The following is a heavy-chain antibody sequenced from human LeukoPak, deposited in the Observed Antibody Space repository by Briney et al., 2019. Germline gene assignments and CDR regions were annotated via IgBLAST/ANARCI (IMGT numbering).Heavy chain of an antibody. CDR1: GGTFSSYG. D-gene: IGHD4-23*01. V-gene: IGHV1-69*13. CDR2: IIPIFGTA. Sequence: SVKVSCKASGGTFSSYGISWVRQAPGQGLEWMGGIIPIFGTANYAQKFQGRVTITADESTSTAYMELSSLRSEDTAVYYCARDANSPNRPTYYYYGMDVWGQGTTVTVSS. J-gene: IGHJ6*02. CDR3: ARDANSPNRPTYYYYGMDV.